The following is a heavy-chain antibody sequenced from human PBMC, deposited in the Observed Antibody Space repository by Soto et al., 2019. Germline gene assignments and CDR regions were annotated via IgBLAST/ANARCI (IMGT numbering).Heavy chain of an antibody. Sequence: QVQLVESGGGVVQPGRSLRLSCAASGFTFSSYGMHWVRQAPGKGLEWVAVIWYDGSNKYYADSVKGRFTISRDNSKNTLYLQMNSLRAEDTAVYYCASSARSSGSYYLYDAFDIWGQGTMVTVSS. D-gene: IGHD3-10*01. V-gene: IGHV3-33*01. CDR3: ASSARSSGSYYLYDAFDI. CDR2: IWYDGSNK. J-gene: IGHJ3*02. CDR1: GFTFSSYG.